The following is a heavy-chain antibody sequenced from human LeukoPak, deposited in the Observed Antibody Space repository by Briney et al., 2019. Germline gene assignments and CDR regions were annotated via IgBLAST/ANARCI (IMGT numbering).Heavy chain of an antibody. D-gene: IGHD2-21*02. CDR1: GGSISSGSYY. Sequence: SETLSLTCTVSGGSISSGSYYWSWIRQPAGKGLEWIGRIYTSGSTNYNPSLKSRVTLSVDTSKNQFSLKLSSVTAADTAVYYCARVLISGLLIRAFDIWGQGTMVTVSS. J-gene: IGHJ3*02. CDR2: IYTSGST. V-gene: IGHV4-61*02. CDR3: ARVLISGLLIRAFDI.